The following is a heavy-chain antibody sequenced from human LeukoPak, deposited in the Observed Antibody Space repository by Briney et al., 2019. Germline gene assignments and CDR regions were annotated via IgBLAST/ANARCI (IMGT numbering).Heavy chain of an antibody. Sequence: GGSLRLSCGASGFTFRTYAMSWVRQAPGKGLEWVSGISDGGGRTFYAESVKGRFTVSRDNSKNTLYLRMNSLRAEDTAIYYCTKNQILDDTGSWYAYWGLGTLVTVSS. D-gene: IGHD6-13*01. V-gene: IGHV3-23*01. CDR1: GFTFRTYA. CDR3: TKNQILDDTGSWYAY. J-gene: IGHJ4*02. CDR2: ISDGGGRT.